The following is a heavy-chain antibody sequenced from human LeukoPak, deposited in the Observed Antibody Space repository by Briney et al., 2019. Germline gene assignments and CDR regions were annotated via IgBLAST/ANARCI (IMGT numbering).Heavy chain of an antibody. CDR3: ARAVVDTAGFDY. D-gene: IGHD5-18*01. J-gene: IGHJ4*02. CDR2: IIPIFGTA. Sequence: SVKISCKASGGTFSSYAISWVRQAPGQGLEWMGGIIPIFGTANYAQKFQGRVTITADKSTSTAYMELSSLRSEDTAVYYCARAVVDTAGFDYWGQGTLVTVSS. CDR1: GGTFSSYA. V-gene: IGHV1-69*06.